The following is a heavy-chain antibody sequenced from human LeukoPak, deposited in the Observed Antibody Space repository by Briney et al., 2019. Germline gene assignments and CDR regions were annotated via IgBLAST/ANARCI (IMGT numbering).Heavy chain of an antibody. CDR3: ARDKIVGATHFDY. CDR2: INQDGSEK. Sequence: GGSLRLSCAASGFTFSSYSMNWVRQAPGKGLEWVANINQDGSEKYYVDSVKGRFTISRDNAKNSLYLQMNSLRADDTAVYYCARDKIVGATHFDYWGQGTLVTVSS. J-gene: IGHJ4*02. V-gene: IGHV3-7*03. D-gene: IGHD1-26*01. CDR1: GFTFSSYS.